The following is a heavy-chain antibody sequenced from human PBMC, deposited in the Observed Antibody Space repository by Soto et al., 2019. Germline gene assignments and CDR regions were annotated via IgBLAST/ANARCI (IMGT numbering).Heavy chain of an antibody. CDR1: GFTFSGSA. Sequence: EVQLVESGGGLVQPGGSLKLSCVASGFTFSGSAMHWVRQASGKGLEWVGRIRSKANSYATAYAASVKGRFTISRDDSKNTAYLQMNSLKTEDTAVYSCTADTAMTNYGMDVWGQGTTVTVSS. CDR3: TADTAMTNYGMDV. J-gene: IGHJ6*02. D-gene: IGHD5-18*01. CDR2: IRSKANSYAT. V-gene: IGHV3-73*02.